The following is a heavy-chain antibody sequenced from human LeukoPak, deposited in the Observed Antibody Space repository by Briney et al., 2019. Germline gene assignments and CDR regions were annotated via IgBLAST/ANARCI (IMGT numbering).Heavy chain of an antibody. CDR2: IIPIFGTA. CDR3: ASARTDDSSGYYRYYFDY. V-gene: IGHV1-69*01. Sequence: GSSVKVSCKASGGTFSSYAISWVRQAPGQGLEWMGGIIPIFGTANYAQKFQGRVTITADESTSTACMELSSLRSEDTAVYYCASARTDDSSGYYRYYFDYWGQGTLVTVSS. CDR1: GGTFSSYA. D-gene: IGHD3-22*01. J-gene: IGHJ4*02.